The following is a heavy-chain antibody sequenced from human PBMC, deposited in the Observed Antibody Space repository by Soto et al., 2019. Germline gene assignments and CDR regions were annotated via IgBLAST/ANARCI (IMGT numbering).Heavy chain of an antibody. J-gene: IGHJ2*01. CDR3: ARGKGSYGSGSTRHWYFDL. CDR2: INHSGST. CDR1: RGSFSGYY. V-gene: IGHV4-34*02. D-gene: IGHD3-10*01. Sequence: QVQLQQWGAGLLKPSETLSLTCAVYRGSFSGYYWSWIRQPPGKGLEWIGEINHSGSTNYNPSLKSRVTISLDTSEIQFSLRVTSVTAADSALYYCARGKGSYGSGSTRHWYFDLWGRGTLVTVSS.